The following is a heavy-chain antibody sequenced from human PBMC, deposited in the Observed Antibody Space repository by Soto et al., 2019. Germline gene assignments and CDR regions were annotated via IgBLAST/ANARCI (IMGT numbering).Heavy chain of an antibody. V-gene: IGHV1-69*13. D-gene: IGHD6-13*01. CDR2: IIPIFGTA. CDR3: AGTHSSSWLHWFDP. CDR1: GRTFSSYA. J-gene: IGHJ5*02. Sequence: SVNVSCTSSGRTFSSYAISWVRHAPGQGLEWMGGIIPIFGTANYAQKFQGRVTITADESTSTAYMELSSLRSEDTAVYYCAGTHSSSWLHWFDPWGQGTLVTVSS.